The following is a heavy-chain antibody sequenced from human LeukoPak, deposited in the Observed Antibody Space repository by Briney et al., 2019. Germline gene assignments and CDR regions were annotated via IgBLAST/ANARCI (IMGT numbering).Heavy chain of an antibody. V-gene: IGHV1-18*01. CDR2: ISAYNGNT. Sequence: ASVKVSCKASGYTFTSYGISWVRQAPGQGLEWMGWISAYNGNTNYAQKLQGRVTMTTDTSTSTAYMELRSLRSDDTAVYYCAGDSTRRAFYDSSGYLPGVYSGQGTLVTVSS. D-gene: IGHD3-22*01. CDR3: AGDSTRRAFYDSSGYLPGVY. CDR1: GYTFTSYG. J-gene: IGHJ4*02.